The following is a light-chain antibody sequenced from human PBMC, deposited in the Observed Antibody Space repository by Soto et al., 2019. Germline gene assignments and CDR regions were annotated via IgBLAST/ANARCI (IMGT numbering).Light chain of an antibody. CDR1: SSNVGNHF. V-gene: IGLV1-47*02. J-gene: IGLJ3*02. Sequence: QSVLTQPPSASGTPGQRVTISCSGSSSNVGNHFVYWYQHLPGTAPRLLIYNSDQRPSRVPDRFSGSKSGASASLAISGLRADDAGDYYCATWDDSLSGRVFGGGTKL. CDR2: NSD. CDR3: ATWDDSLSGRV.